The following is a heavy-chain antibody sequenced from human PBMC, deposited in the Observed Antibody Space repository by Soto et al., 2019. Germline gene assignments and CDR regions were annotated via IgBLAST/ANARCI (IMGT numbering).Heavy chain of an antibody. D-gene: IGHD3-10*01. CDR1: GFTFSSYA. CDR2: ISGSGGST. Sequence: GGSLRLSCAASGFTFSSYAMSWVRQAPGKGLEWVSAISGSGGSTYYADSVKGRFTISRDNSKNTLYLQMNSLRAEDTAVYYCAKGRNYYGSGSYLRGWGMDVWGQGTTVTVSS. CDR3: AKGRNYYGSGSYLRGWGMDV. V-gene: IGHV3-23*01. J-gene: IGHJ6*02.